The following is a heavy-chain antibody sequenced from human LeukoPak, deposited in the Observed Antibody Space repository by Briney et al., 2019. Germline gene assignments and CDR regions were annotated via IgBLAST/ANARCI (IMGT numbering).Heavy chain of an antibody. J-gene: IGHJ4*02. CDR3: ARGGASMAARLIYGY. CDR1: VYTFTSYG. D-gene: IGHD6-6*01. Sequence: SVKVSCKGSVYTFTSYGISGVRQATGQGREGMGWMNPNSGNTGYAQKFQGRVTMTRNTSISTAYMELSSLRCEDRAVYYCARGGASMAARLIYGYWGQGTLVTVSS. V-gene: IGHV1-8*02. CDR2: MNPNSGNT.